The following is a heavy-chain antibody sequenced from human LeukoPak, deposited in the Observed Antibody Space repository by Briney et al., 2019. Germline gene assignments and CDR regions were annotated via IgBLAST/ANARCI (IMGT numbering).Heavy chain of an antibody. V-gene: IGHV1-24*01. CDR2: FNREDDAP. CDR3: ATLDSYYDTSGRPLLPD. J-gene: IGHJ4*02. D-gene: IGHD3-22*01. CDR1: GYSVKELS. Sequence: ASVKVSCKVSGYSVKELSMHWVRQAPGLGLEWMGGFNREDDAPVYAQQFQGRVTMTEDTSTDTAYMELSSLRSEDTALYYCATLDSYYDTSGRPLLPDWGQGTLVTVSS.